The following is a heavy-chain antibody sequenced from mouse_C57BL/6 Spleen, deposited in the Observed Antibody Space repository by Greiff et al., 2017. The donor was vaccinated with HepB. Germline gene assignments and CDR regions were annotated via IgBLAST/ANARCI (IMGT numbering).Heavy chain of an antibody. J-gene: IGHJ3*01. CDR1: GYTFTSYW. V-gene: IGHV1-64*01. CDR2: IHPNSGST. Sequence: VQLQQPGAELVKPGASVKLSCKASGYTFTSYWMHWVKQRPGQGLEWIGMIHPNSGSTNYNEKFKSKATLTVDKSSSTAYMQLSSLTSEDSAVYYCAREGINWEFAYWGQGTLVTVSA. D-gene: IGHD4-1*01. CDR3: AREGINWEFAY.